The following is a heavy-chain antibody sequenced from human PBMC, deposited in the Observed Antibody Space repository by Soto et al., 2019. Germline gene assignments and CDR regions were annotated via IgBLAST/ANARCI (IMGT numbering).Heavy chain of an antibody. V-gene: IGHV3-21*01. CDR1: GVTFNSYS. CDR3: ARDGGVAATLANYFDY. J-gene: IGHJ4*02. CDR2: MSRSSRYI. D-gene: IGHD2-15*01. Sequence: EVQLVESGGGLAKPGGSLRLSCAASGVTFNSYSMNWVRQAPGKGLEWVSSMSRSSRYIYYADSVKGRFTISRDNARNSEYLQMNNLRAEDTAVYYCARDGGVAATLANYFDYWGQGTLVTVSS.